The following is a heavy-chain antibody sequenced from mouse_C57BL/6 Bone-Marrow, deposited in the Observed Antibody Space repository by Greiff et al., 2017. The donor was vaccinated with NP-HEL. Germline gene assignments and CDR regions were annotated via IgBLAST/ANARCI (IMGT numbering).Heavy chain of an antibody. J-gene: IGHJ3*01. CDR1: GFNIKDDY. D-gene: IGHD1-1*01. CDR3: TTRVLRSFAY. Sequence: VQLQQSGAELVRPGASVKLSCTASGFNIKDDYMHWVKQRPEQGLEWIGWIDPENGDTEYASKFQGKATITADTSSNTAYLQLSSLTSEDTAVYYCTTRVLRSFAYWGQGTLVTVSA. V-gene: IGHV14-4*01. CDR2: IDPENGDT.